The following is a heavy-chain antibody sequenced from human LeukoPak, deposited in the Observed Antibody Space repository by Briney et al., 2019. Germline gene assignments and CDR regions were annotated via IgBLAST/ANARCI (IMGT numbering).Heavy chain of an antibody. CDR2: FGTRSTSI. J-gene: IGHJ6*02. CDR3: ARGGGLDV. D-gene: IGHD3-16*01. CDR1: GFTFSGSS. V-gene: IGHV3-21*04. Sequence: GGSLRLSCTASGFTFSGSSMNWIRQAPGKGLEWVSSFGTRSTSIYHAGSVKGRFAISRDNAKNSLYLQMSNLRAEDTAVYFCARGGGLDVWGQGATVTVSS.